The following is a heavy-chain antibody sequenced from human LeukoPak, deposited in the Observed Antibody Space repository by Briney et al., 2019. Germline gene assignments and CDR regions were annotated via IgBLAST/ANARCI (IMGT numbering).Heavy chain of an antibody. V-gene: IGHV3-53*01. CDR1: GFTDSSDF. CDR2: IHSGGTT. J-gene: IGHJ4*02. D-gene: IGHD4/OR15-4a*01. Sequence: GGSLRLSCEASGFTDSSDFMGWVRQAPGKGLEWVSIIHSGGTTYYADSVKGRFTTSRDNFKSTLSLQMNSLRAEDTAVYYCARGRGADWGQGTLVTVSS. CDR3: ARGRGAD.